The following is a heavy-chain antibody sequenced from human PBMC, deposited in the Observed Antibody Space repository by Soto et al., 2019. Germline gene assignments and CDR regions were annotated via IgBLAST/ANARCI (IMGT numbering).Heavy chain of an antibody. Sequence: LRLSCAASGFTFDIYWMSWVRQAPGKGLEWVSSISSSSSYIYYADSVKGRFTISRDNAKNSLYLQMNSLRAEDTAVYYCARVGVAVAADYWGQGTLVTVSS. CDR1: GFTFDIYW. V-gene: IGHV3-21*01. CDR3: ARVGVAVAADY. D-gene: IGHD6-19*01. J-gene: IGHJ4*02. CDR2: ISSSSSYI.